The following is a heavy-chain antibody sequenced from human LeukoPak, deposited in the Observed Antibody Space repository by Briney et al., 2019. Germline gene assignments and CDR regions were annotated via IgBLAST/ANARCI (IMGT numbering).Heavy chain of an antibody. CDR1: GFTFSSYA. CDR2: ISGSGGST. CDR3: AKVRYFDWSIDY. D-gene: IGHD3-9*01. Sequence: PGGSLLLSCAASGFTFSSYAMSWVRQAPGKGLEWVSAISGSGGSTYYADSVKGRFTISTDNSKNTLYLQMNSLRAEDTAVYYCAKVRYFDWSIDYWGQGTLVTVSS. J-gene: IGHJ4*02. V-gene: IGHV3-23*01.